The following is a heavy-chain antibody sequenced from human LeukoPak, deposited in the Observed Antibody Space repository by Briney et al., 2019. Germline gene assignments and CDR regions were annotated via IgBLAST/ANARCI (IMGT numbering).Heavy chain of an antibody. D-gene: IGHD5-18*01. CDR3: ARDIGYTYGPFYFDY. CDR2: IQYSGDT. CDR1: GGSISPNL. V-gene: IGHV4-59*12. Sequence: SETLSLTCTVSGGSISPNLWSWIRQPPGKGLEWIGYIQYSGDTHYNPSLESRVSMSIDTSKNQFSLKLNSVTAADTAVYYCARDIGYTYGPFYFDYWGQGTLVTVSS. J-gene: IGHJ4*02.